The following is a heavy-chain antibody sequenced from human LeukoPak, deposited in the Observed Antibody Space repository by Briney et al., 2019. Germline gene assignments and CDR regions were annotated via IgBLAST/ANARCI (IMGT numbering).Heavy chain of an antibody. V-gene: IGHV4-59*01. CDR3: ARTTLVRHLRTLDYFDY. Sequence: SETLSLTCTVSGGSISSYYWSWIRQPPGKGLEWIGYIYYSGSTNYNPSLKSRVTILVDTSKNQFSLKLSSVTAADTAVYYCARTTLVRHLRTLDYFDYWGQGTLVTVSS. CDR2: IYYSGST. J-gene: IGHJ4*02. CDR1: GGSISSYY. D-gene: IGHD6-6*01.